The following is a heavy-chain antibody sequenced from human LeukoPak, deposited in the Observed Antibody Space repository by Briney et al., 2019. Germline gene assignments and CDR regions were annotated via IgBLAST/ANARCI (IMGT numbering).Heavy chain of an antibody. J-gene: IGHJ3*02. D-gene: IGHD1-26*01. CDR3: ARSSAYYNEADI. CDR2: INPSGGST. CDR1: GYSFTSYY. V-gene: IGHV1-46*01. Sequence: ASVTVSCKTSGYSFTSYYMHWVRQAPGQGLEWMGIINPSGGSTTYAQKFPGRLTMTSDTSTSTVYMELSSLRSEDTAVYYCARSSAYYNEADIWGQGTMVTVSS.